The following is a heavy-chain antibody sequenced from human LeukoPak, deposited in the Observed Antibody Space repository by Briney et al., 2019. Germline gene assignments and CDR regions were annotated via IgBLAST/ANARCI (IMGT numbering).Heavy chain of an antibody. D-gene: IGHD5-18*01. CDR1: GFTFSSYA. V-gene: IGHV3-23*01. CDR2: ISGSGGST. J-gene: IGHJ4*02. Sequence: GGSLRFSCAASGFTFSSYAMSWVRQAPGQGLEWVSAISGSGGSTYYADSVKGRFTISRDNSKNTLYLQMNSLRAEDTAVYYCAKDTGYSYGYSDYWGQGTLVTVSS. CDR3: AKDTGYSYGYSDY.